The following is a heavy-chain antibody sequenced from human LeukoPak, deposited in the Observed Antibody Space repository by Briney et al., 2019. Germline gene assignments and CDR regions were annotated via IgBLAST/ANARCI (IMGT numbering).Heavy chain of an antibody. CDR2: IWYDGSNK. CDR1: GFTFSSYG. Sequence: GGPLRLSCAASGFTFSSYGMHWVRQAPGKGLEWVAVIWYDGSNKYYADSVKGRFTISRDNSKNTLYLQMNSLRAEDTAVYYCARGRGYSGYDSPDYWGQGTLVTVSS. CDR3: ARGRGYSGYDSPDY. D-gene: IGHD5-12*01. J-gene: IGHJ4*02. V-gene: IGHV3-33*01.